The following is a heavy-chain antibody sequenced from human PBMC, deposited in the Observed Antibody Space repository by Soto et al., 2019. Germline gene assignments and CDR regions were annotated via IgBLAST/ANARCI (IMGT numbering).Heavy chain of an antibody. CDR3: AKDQLGTMVRGDY. CDR2: ISGSGGST. D-gene: IGHD3-10*01. Sequence: EVQLLESGGGLVQPGGSLRLSCAASGFTFSSYAMSWVRQAPGKGLEWVSAISGSGGSTYYADSGKGRFTISRDNSKNTLYLQMNSLRAEDTAVYYCAKDQLGTMVRGDYWGQGTLVTVSS. J-gene: IGHJ4*02. V-gene: IGHV3-23*01. CDR1: GFTFSSYA.